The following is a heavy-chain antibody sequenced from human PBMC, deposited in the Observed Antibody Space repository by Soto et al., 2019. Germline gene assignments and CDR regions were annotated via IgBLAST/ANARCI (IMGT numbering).Heavy chain of an antibody. V-gene: IGHV3-7*01. CDR2: INQNGSEK. CDR1: GFTFNWYW. Sequence: GGSLRLSCAASGFTFNWYWMTWVRQAPGKGLEWVANINQNGSEKFYVESVKGRFTISRDNAKNSVYLQMNSLRDEDTAVYYCARDPDITRGQGILVTVSS. D-gene: IGHD3-9*01. CDR3: ARDPDIT. J-gene: IGHJ4*02.